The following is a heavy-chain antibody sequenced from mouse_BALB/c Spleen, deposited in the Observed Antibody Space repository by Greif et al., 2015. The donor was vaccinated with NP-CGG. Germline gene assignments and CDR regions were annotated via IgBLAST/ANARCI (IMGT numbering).Heavy chain of an antibody. D-gene: IGHD3-1*01. J-gene: IGHJ4*01. Sequence: EVQRVESGGDLVKPGGSLKLSCAASGFTFSSYGMSWVRQTPDKRLEWVATISSGGSYTYYPDSVKGRFTISRDNAKNTLYLRMSSLKSEDTAMYYCARHEGSSGYRYAMDYWGQGTSVTVSS. V-gene: IGHV5-6*01. CDR1: GFTFSSYG. CDR3: ARHEGSSGYRYAMDY. CDR2: ISSGGSYT.